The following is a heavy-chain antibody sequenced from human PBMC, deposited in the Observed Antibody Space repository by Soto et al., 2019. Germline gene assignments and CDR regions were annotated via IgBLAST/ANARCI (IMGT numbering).Heavy chain of an antibody. Sequence: SVKVSCKASGGTFISYTISWVRQAPGQGLEWMGRIIPILGIANYAQKFQGRVTITADKSTSTAYMELSSLRSEDTAVYYCATWDYSFYYFDYWGQGTLVTVSS. CDR2: IIPILGIA. D-gene: IGHD4-4*01. V-gene: IGHV1-69*02. CDR3: ATWDYSFYYFDY. J-gene: IGHJ4*02. CDR1: GGTFISYT.